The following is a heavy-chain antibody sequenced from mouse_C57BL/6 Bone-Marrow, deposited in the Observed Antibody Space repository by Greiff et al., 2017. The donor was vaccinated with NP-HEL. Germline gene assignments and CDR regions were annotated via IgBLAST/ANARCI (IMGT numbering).Heavy chain of an antibody. V-gene: IGHV14-4*01. J-gene: IGHJ3*01. Sequence: VQLQQSGAELVRPGASVKLSCTASGFNIKDDYMHWVKQRPEQGLEWIGWIDPENGDTEYAPKFQGKATLTANTSSNTAYLQLRSLTSEDSSVFFCTTPRLLAYWGQGTLVTVSA. CDR1: GFNIKDDY. CDR3: TTPRLLAY. CDR2: IDPENGDT.